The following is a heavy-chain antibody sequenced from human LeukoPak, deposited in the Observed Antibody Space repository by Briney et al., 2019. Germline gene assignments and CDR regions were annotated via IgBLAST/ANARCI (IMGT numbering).Heavy chain of an antibody. CDR3: ARDRLQLQS. Sequence: SETLSLTCSVYGASFSNYYWSWIRQSAGKGLEWIGEINYSGSTNYNPSLKSRVTISVDTSKNQFSLKLSSVTAADTAVYYCARDRLQLQSWGQGTLVTVSS. V-gene: IGHV4-34*01. CDR1: GASFSNYY. D-gene: IGHD1-1*01. CDR2: INYSGST. J-gene: IGHJ5*02.